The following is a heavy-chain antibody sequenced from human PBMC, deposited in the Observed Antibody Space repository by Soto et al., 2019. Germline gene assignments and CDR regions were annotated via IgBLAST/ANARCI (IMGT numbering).Heavy chain of an antibody. CDR2: IIPSFGTA. Sequence: SVKVSCKASAGTFSSYAISWVRQAPGQGLEWMGGIIPSFGTANYAQKFQGRVTITADESTSTAYMELSSLRSEDTAVYYCAVHIVVVTAIRHSYYYYGMDVWGQGTTVTVSS. J-gene: IGHJ6*02. D-gene: IGHD2-21*02. CDR1: AGTFSSYA. V-gene: IGHV1-69*13. CDR3: AVHIVVVTAIRHSYYYYGMDV.